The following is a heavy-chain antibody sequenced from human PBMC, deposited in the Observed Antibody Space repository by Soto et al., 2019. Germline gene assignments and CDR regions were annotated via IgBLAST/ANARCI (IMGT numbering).Heavy chain of an antibody. CDR3: AREKSNYQTFDH. D-gene: IGHD4-4*01. CDR1: GDSMSSYY. CDR2: IYYSGST. Sequence: XGTLSLTFTVSGDSMSSYYWSGIRQPPGKGLEWIGYIYYSGSTTYNPSLRSRVTMSVDTSKNQLSLRLSSVTAADTAVYYCAREKSNYQTFDHWGQGSQVTVSS. V-gene: IGHV4-59*01. J-gene: IGHJ4*02.